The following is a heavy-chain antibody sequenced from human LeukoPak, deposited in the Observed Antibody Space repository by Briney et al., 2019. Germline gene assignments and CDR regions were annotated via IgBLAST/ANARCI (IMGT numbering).Heavy chain of an antibody. CDR3: AKRTSIVVVPSATP. V-gene: IGHV3-23*01. Sequence: PGGSLRLSCAASGFTFSSYAMSWVRQAPGKGLEWVSAIIGSGGSTYYADSVKGRFTISRDNSKNTLYLQMNSLRAEDTAVYYCAKRTSIVVVPSATPWGQATLVTVSS. D-gene: IGHD2-2*01. CDR1: GFTFSSYA. CDR2: IIGSGGST. J-gene: IGHJ5*02.